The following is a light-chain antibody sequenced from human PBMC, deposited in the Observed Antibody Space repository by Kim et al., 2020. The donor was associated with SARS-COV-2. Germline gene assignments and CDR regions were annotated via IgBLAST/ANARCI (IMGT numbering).Light chain of an antibody. CDR2: AAS. J-gene: IGKJ2*01. CDR1: QSVSSH. Sequence: ASVGDRVTITCRASQSVSSHLNWYQQKPGKAPKLLIYAASTLQSAVPLRFSGSTSGTDFTLTVSSLQPEDFATYYCQQTYSTPYTFGQGTKLEI. CDR3: QQTYSTPYT. V-gene: IGKV1-39*01.